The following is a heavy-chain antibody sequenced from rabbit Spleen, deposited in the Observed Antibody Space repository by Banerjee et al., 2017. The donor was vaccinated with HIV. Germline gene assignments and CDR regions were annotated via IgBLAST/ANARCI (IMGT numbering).Heavy chain of an antibody. Sequence: QSLEESGGDLVKPGTSLTLTCTASGFSFTDKDVMCWVRQAPGKGLEWIGCINTITGKAVYATWAKGRFTISKTASTTVTLHMTSLTAADTATYFCARGYGGSFYAYNLWGPGPWSPS. D-gene: IGHD8-1*01. CDR1: GFSFTDKDV. CDR2: INTITGKA. CDR3: ARGYGGSFYAYNL. V-gene: IGHV1S40*01. J-gene: IGHJ4*01.